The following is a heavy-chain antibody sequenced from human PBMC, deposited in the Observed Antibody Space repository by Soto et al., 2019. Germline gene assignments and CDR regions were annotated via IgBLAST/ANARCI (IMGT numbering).Heavy chain of an antibody. V-gene: IGHV3-9*01. CDR3: AKGASTTVFAFDDY. CDR1: GFTFDDYA. CDR2: ISWNSGNL. D-gene: IGHD3-10*02. J-gene: IGHJ4*02. Sequence: EVQLVESGGGLVQPGRSLRLSCAASGFTFDDYAMHWVRQGPGKGLDWVSSISWNSGNLGYADSVKGRFTISRDNAKNSLYLQMNSLRGEDTALYYCAKGASTTVFAFDDYWGQGTLVTVSS.